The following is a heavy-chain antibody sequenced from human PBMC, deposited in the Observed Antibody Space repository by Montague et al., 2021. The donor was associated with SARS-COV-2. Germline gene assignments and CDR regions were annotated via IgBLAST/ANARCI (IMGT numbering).Heavy chain of an antibody. V-gene: IGHV4-39*01. J-gene: IGHJ4*02. Sequence: SETLSLTCTVSGGSISSSSYYWGWIRQPPGKGLEWIGSIYYSGSTYYNPSLKSRVTISVDTSKNQFSLKLSSVTAAATAVYYCARQRRGGLVSTPRFFDYWGQGTLVTVSS. D-gene: IGHD6-19*01. CDR2: IYYSGST. CDR1: GGSISSSSYY. CDR3: ARQRRGGLVSTPRFFDY.